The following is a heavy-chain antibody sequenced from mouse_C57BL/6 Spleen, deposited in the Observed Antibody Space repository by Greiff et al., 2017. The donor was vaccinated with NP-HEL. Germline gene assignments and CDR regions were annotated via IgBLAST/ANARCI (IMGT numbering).Heavy chain of an antibody. V-gene: IGHV1-54*01. J-gene: IGHJ2*01. D-gene: IGHD1-1*01. CDR3: ARSYYGSSYPLDY. CDR1: GYAFTNYL. CDR2: INPGSGGT. Sequence: VQLQQSGAELVRPGTSVKVSCKASGYAFTNYLIEWVKQRPGQGLEWIGVINPGSGGTNYNEKFKGKATLTADKSSSTAYMQLSSLTSEDSAVYCCARSYYGSSYPLDYWGQGTTLTVSS.